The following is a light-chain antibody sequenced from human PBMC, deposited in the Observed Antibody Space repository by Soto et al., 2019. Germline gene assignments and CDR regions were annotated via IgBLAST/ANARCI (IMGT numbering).Light chain of an antibody. CDR2: DAY. V-gene: IGKV3-11*01. Sequence: EIVITQSPAPLSVSPGERATLSCRASQSFRGLLAWYQQKPGQAPRLLIYDAYNRATGIPPRFSGSGSGTDFTLTISSLEPEDSAVYYCQQRHMWPITFGQGTRLEI. CDR3: QQRHMWPIT. CDR1: QSFRGL. J-gene: IGKJ5*01.